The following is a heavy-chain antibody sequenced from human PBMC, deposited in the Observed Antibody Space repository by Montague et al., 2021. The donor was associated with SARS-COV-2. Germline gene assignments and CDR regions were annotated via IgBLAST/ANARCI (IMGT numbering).Heavy chain of an antibody. J-gene: IGHJ5*02. Sequence: SRRLSCAASGFPVSSNYMSWVRQAPGKGLEWASVIYSGGSTYYADSVKGRFTISRHNSKNTLYLQMNSLRAEDTAVYYCARGNDDYVWGSLGPFDPWGQGTLVTVSS. V-gene: IGHV3-53*04. CDR3: ARGNDDYVWGSLGPFDP. D-gene: IGHD3-16*01. CDR1: GFPVSSNY. CDR2: IYSGGST.